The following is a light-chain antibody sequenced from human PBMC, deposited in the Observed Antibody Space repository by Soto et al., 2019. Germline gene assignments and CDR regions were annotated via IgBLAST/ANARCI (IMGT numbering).Light chain of an antibody. V-gene: IGLV2-14*03. J-gene: IGLJ1*01. Sequence: QSVLTQPASVSGSPGQSITISCTGTSSDVGGYNYVSWYQHHPGKAHKLIIYDVTNRPSGVSNQFSGSKSGNTASLTISGLQPEDEADYYCSSYTTSNTRQIVFGTGTKVTVL. CDR1: SSDVGGYNY. CDR2: DVT. CDR3: SSYTTSNTRQIV.